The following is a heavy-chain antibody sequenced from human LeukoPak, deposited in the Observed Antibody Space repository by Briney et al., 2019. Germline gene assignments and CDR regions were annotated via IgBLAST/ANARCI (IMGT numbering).Heavy chain of an antibody. Sequence: SVQVSCKASGGTFNSYAISWVRQAPGQGLEWMGGIIPIFGTANYAQKFQGRVTITTDESTSTAYMELSSLRSEDTAVYYCASDEPYYYDSSGGLDYWGQGTLVTVSS. J-gene: IGHJ4*02. V-gene: IGHV1-69*05. CDR3: ASDEPYYYDSSGGLDY. CDR1: GGTFNSYA. D-gene: IGHD3-22*01. CDR2: IIPIFGTA.